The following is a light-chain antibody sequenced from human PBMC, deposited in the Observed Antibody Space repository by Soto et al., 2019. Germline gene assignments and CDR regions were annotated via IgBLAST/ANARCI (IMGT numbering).Light chain of an antibody. CDR1: SGHSSYA. CDR2: VNSDGSH. Sequence: QLVLTQSPSASASLGASVKLTCTLSSGHSSYAIAWHQQQPEKGPRYLMKVNSDGSHSKGDGIPDRFSGSSSGAERYLTISRHQPEDEADYYCQTWGTGPWVFGGGTKLTVL. J-gene: IGLJ3*02. CDR3: QTWGTGPWV. V-gene: IGLV4-69*01.